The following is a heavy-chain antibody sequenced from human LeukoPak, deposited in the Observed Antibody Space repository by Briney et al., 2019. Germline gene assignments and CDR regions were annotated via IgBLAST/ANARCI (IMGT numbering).Heavy chain of an antibody. D-gene: IGHD5-18*01. CDR2: IYYSGST. CDR1: GGSISSYY. J-gene: IGHJ4*02. V-gene: IGHV4-59*08. Sequence: SETLSLTCTVSGGSISSYYWSWIRQPPGKGLEWIGYIYYSGSTNYNPSLKSRVTISVDTSKNQFSLKLSSVTAADTAVYYCARLTWRGYSCGDFDYWGQGTLVTVSS. CDR3: ARLTWRGYSCGDFDY.